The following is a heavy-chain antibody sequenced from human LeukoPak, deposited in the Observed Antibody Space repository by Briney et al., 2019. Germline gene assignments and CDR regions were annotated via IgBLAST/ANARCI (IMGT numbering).Heavy chain of an antibody. CDR2: IDTDGKTT. V-gene: IGHV3-74*01. J-gene: IGHJ4*02. CDR3: VRDKDGYNF. Sequence: GGSLRLSCAASGSTFNTYVMHWVRQAPGKGLVWVARIDTDGKTTTYADSVKGRFTISRDNAKNMLYVQMNSLRAEDTAVYYCVRDKDGYNFWGQGTLVSVSS. D-gene: IGHD5-24*01. CDR1: GSTFNTYV.